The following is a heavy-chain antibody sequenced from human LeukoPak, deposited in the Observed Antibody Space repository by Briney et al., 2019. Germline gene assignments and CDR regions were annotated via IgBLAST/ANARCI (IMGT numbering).Heavy chain of an antibody. CDR1: GFTFSSYG. V-gene: IGHV3-30*18. Sequence: GGSLRLSCAASGFTFSSYGMHWVRQAPGKGLEWVAVISYDGSNKYYADSVKGRFTISRDNSKNTLSLQMNSLRAEDTAVYYCAKIRVVFNWNYAYYFDSWGQGTLVTVSS. CDR2: ISYDGSNK. D-gene: IGHD1-7*01. CDR3: AKIRVVFNWNYAYYFDS. J-gene: IGHJ4*02.